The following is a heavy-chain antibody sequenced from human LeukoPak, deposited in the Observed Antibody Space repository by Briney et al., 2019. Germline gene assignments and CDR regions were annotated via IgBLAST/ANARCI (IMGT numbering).Heavy chain of an antibody. Sequence: PSETLSLTCTVSGGSISSYYWSWIRQPAGKGLEWIGEINHSGSTNYNPSLKSRVTISVDTSKNQFSLKLSSVTAADTAVYYCARGRRSGSYFDYWGQGTLVTVSS. D-gene: IGHD6-19*01. V-gene: IGHV4-34*01. CDR1: GGSISSYY. CDR3: ARGRRSGSYFDY. J-gene: IGHJ4*02. CDR2: INHSGST.